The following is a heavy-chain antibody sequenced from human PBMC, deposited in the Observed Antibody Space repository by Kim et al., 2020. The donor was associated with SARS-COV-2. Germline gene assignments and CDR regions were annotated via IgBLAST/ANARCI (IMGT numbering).Heavy chain of an antibody. CDR1: GFTFSSYS. CDR3: ARVLTSGGSYFYY. J-gene: IGHJ4*02. V-gene: IGHV3-21*01. D-gene: IGHD6-19*01. Sequence: GGSLRLSCAASGFTFSSYSMNWVRQAPGKGLEWISSISSSGSYIYYADSMKGRFTISRDNARASLYLQMNSLRAEDTAVYYCARVLTSGGSYFYYWGQG. CDR2: ISSSGSYI.